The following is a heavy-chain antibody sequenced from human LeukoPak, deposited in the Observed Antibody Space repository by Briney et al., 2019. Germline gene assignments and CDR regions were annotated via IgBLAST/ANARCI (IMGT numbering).Heavy chain of an antibody. Sequence: SVKVSCKASGGTFSSYAISWVRQAPGQGLEWMGGIIPIFGTANYAQKFQGRVTITADESTSTAYMELSSLRSEDTAVYYCARVDCSSTSCYTRDLDYWGQGTLVTVSS. D-gene: IGHD2-2*02. V-gene: IGHV1-69*13. CDR2: IIPIFGTA. J-gene: IGHJ4*02. CDR1: GGTFSSYA. CDR3: ARVDCSSTSCYTRDLDY.